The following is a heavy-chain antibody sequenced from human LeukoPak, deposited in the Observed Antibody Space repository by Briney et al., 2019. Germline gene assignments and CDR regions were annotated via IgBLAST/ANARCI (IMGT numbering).Heavy chain of an antibody. V-gene: IGHV4-59*12. J-gene: IGHJ6*03. Sequence: SETLSLTCTVSGGSISSYYWSWIRQPPGRGLEWIGYIYYSGSTNYNPSLKSRVTISVDTSKNQFSLKLSSVTAADTAVYYCARERPDFEGPYYYYYMDVWGKGTTVTISS. D-gene: IGHD2-21*02. CDR3: ARERPDFEGPYYYYYMDV. CDR1: GGSISSYY. CDR2: IYYSGST.